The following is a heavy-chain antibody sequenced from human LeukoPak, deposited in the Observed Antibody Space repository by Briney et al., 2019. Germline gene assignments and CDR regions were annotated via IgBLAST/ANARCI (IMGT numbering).Heavy chain of an antibody. CDR2: IRNKPNSYAT. Sequence: PGGSLRLSCAASGFPFSGSAMHWVRQASGKGLEGVGRIRNKPNSYATAYAASVKGRVTISRDDSKNTAYLQMNSLRAEDTAVYYCAKDSIDTYYDFWSGYHDAFDIWGQGTMVTVSS. V-gene: IGHV3-73*01. J-gene: IGHJ3*02. D-gene: IGHD3-3*01. CDR1: GFPFSGSA. CDR3: AKDSIDTYYDFWSGYHDAFDI.